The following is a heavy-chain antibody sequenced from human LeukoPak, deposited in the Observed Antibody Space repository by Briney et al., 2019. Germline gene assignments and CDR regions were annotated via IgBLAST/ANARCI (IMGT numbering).Heavy chain of an antibody. CDR1: GFTFSSYA. Sequence: PGGSLRLSCAASGFTFSSYAMSWVRQAPGKGLEWVSATSGSGGSTYYADSVKGRFTISRDNSKNTLYLQMNSLRAEDTAVYYCAKARDYYDSSGYYWGQGTLVTVSS. CDR2: TSGSGGST. CDR3: AKARDYYDSSGYY. V-gene: IGHV3-23*01. D-gene: IGHD3-22*01. J-gene: IGHJ4*02.